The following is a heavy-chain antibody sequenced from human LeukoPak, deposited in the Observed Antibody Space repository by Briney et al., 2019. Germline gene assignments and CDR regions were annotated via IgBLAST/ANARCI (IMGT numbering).Heavy chain of an antibody. V-gene: IGHV1-18*01. D-gene: IGHD3-22*01. Sequence: GASVKASCKASGYTFTSYGISWVRQAPGHGLEWMGWISAYNGNTNYAQKLKRRVTMTTDTSTSTAYMELRSLRSDVTAVYYCARAVPYYYDSSGYYYGAPWGYWGQGTLVTVSS. CDR3: ARAVPYYYDSSGYYYGAPWGY. CDR2: ISAYNGNT. CDR1: GYTFTSYG. J-gene: IGHJ4*02.